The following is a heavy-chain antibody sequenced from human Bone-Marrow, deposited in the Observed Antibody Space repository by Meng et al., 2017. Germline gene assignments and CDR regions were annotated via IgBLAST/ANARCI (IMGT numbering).Heavy chain of an antibody. J-gene: IGHJ3*02. V-gene: IGHV1-69*04. Sequence: SVQVSCKACGGTFSNYAISWVRQAPGQGLEWMGRIIPILGIANYAQKFQGRVTITADKSTSTAYMELSSLRSEDTAVYDCERDPAGDSRSYGEDDAFDIWGQGTMVTVSS. CDR3: ERDPAGDSRSYGEDDAFDI. CDR2: IIPILGIA. CDR1: GGTFSNYA. D-gene: IGHD1-26*01.